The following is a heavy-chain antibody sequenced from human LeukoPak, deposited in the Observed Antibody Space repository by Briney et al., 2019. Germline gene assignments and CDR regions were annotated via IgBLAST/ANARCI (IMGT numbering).Heavy chain of an antibody. CDR1: GFTFSNSA. CDR2: ISSEGKDR. J-gene: IGHJ6*03. Sequence: PGGSLRLSCAASGFTFSNSATHWVRQAPGKGLEWVALISSEGKDRYYIESVKGRFIISRDNSKNAVGLQMNSLRPEDTAVYFCARQASALKYYFNYMDVWGKGTTVIVSS. CDR3: ARQASALKYYFNYMDV. V-gene: IGHV3-30*10. D-gene: IGHD6-19*01.